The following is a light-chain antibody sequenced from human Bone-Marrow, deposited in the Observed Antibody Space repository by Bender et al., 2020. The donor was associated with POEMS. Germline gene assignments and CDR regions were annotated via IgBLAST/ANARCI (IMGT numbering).Light chain of an antibody. J-gene: IGLJ2*01. CDR1: RSDIGIYNL. Sequence: QSALTQPASVSGSPGQSITISRTGTRSDIGIYNLVSWYQQHPGNAPKLLIYEVTKRPSGVSDRFSGSKSGSTASLTISGLQAEDEADYYCSSCAGSSTVVFGGGTRVTVL. CDR3: SSCAGSSTVV. CDR2: EVT. V-gene: IGLV2-23*02.